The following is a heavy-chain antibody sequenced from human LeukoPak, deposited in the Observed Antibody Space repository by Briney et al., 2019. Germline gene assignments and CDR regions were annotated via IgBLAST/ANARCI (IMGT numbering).Heavy chain of an antibody. J-gene: IGHJ4*02. CDR1: GFTFSTYA. CDR3: AKRGYDTSGYYGYFDY. V-gene: IGHV3-23*01. CDR2: ISGSGGST. Sequence: GGSLRLSCASSGFTFSTYAMSWVRQAPGKGLEWVSVISGSGGSTYYADSVEGRFIISRDNSKNTLYLQMNSLRVEDTAAYYCAKRGYDTSGYYGYFDYWGQGTLVTVSS. D-gene: IGHD3-22*01.